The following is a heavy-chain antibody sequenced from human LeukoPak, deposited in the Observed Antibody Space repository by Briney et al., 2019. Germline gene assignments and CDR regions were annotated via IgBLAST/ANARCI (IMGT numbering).Heavy chain of an antibody. Sequence: SETLSLTCTVSGVSINSRSCYWGWIRQPPGKGLEWIGYIFQSGSTYYNPFLKSRVTISVDRSKNQFSLKLSSVTAADTAVYYCARVGSDWNDVRYNWFDPWGQGTLVTVSS. J-gene: IGHJ5*02. CDR1: GVSINSRSCY. D-gene: IGHD1-1*01. CDR2: IFQSGST. V-gene: IGHV4-39*07. CDR3: ARVGSDWNDVRYNWFDP.